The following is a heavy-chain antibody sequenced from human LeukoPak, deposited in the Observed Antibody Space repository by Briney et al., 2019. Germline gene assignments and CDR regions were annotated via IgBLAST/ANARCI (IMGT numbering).Heavy chain of an antibody. CDR1: GFTFSSYG. CDR3: LGAFDF. V-gene: IGHV3-30*03. J-gene: IGHJ3*01. CDR2: ISYDGSNK. Sequence: GRSLRLSCAASGFTFSSYGMHWVRQAPGKGLEWVAVISYDGSNKYYADSVKGRFTISRDNSKNTLYLQMNSLRAEDTAVYYCLGAFDFWGQGTVLTVSS.